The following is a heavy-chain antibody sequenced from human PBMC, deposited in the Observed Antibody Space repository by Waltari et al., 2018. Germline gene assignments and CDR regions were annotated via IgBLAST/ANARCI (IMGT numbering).Heavy chain of an antibody. CDR1: GFTFSSYA. V-gene: IGHV3-23*01. Sequence: EVQLLESGGGLVQPGGSLRLSCAASGFTFSSYAMSWVRQAPGKGLEWVSAISGSGGSTYYADSVKGRFTISRDNSKNTLYLQMNSLRAEDTAVYYCAKVGRYGGSLLRPYYGMDVWGQGTTVTVSS. CDR2: ISGSGGST. D-gene: IGHD1-26*01. CDR3: AKVGRYGGSLLRPYYGMDV. J-gene: IGHJ6*02.